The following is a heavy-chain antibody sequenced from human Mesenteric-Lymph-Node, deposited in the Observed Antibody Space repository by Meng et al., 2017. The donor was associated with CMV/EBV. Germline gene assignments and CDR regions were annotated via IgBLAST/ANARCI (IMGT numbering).Heavy chain of an antibody. CDR3: AKGQLWFGYDDY. J-gene: IGHJ4*02. D-gene: IGHD3-10*01. Sequence: ETLSLTCAASGFTFSSYGMHWVRQAPGKGLEWVSGISGSGGSTYYADSVKGRFTISRDNSKNTLYLQMNSLRAEDTAVYYCAKGQLWFGYDDYWGQGTLVTVSS. V-gene: IGHV3-23*01. CDR1: GFTFSSYG. CDR2: ISGSGGST.